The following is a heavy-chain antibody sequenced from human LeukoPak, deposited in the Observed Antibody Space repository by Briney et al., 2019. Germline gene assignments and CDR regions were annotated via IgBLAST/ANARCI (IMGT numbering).Heavy chain of an antibody. CDR2: ISGGGSTT. D-gene: IGHD6-13*01. J-gene: IGHJ4*02. Sequence: GGSLRLSCAASGFTFSSYAVSWVRQAPGKGLEWVSAISGGGSTTSYADSVKGRFTISRDNSKNTLYLQMNSLRAEDTAVYYCARGVAVSSRIAAVWGQGTLVTVSS. CDR3: ARGVAVSSRIAAV. CDR1: GFTFSSYA. V-gene: IGHV3-23*01.